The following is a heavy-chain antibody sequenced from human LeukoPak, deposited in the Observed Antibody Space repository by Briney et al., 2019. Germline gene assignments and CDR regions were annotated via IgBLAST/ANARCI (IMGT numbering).Heavy chain of an antibody. J-gene: IGHJ5*02. CDR1: GFTFDDYG. CDR2: INWNGGST. V-gene: IGHV3-20*04. D-gene: IGHD6-13*01. CDR3: ARGGYSSSRFDP. Sequence: GGSLRLSCAASGFTFDDYGMSWVRQAPGKGLEWVSGINWNGGSTGYADSVKGRFTISRDNAKNSLYLQMNSLRAEDTAVYYCARGGYSSSRFDPWGQGTLVTVSS.